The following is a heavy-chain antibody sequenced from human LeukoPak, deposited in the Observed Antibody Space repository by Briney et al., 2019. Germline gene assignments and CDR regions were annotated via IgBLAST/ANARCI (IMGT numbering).Heavy chain of an antibody. CDR2: IKEDGSEK. CDR3: ARGSGWCDY. D-gene: IGHD6-19*01. CDR1: GFTFRNYW. Sequence: GGSLRLSCAASGFTFRNYWMSWVRQVPGKGLEWVANIKEDGSEKNFVESVRGRFTISRDNAKNSVYLEMNSLRAEDTAVYYCARGSGWCDYWGQGALVTVSS. V-gene: IGHV3-7*03. J-gene: IGHJ4*02.